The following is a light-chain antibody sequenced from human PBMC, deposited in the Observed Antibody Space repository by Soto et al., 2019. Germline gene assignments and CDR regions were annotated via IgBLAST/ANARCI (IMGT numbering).Light chain of an antibody. Sequence: DIRMTQSPSSRCASVGDRVTITCGASQSIRIYGNWYQQKQGKAAEVLTDGAATLQSGGPSRFSGSGSGTAFTLPIPTLQPEDFATYYCQHSYSTLWTLGQGTTVDIK. V-gene: IGKV1-39*01. CDR2: GAA. J-gene: IGKJ1*01. CDR3: QHSYSTLWT. CDR1: QSIRIY.